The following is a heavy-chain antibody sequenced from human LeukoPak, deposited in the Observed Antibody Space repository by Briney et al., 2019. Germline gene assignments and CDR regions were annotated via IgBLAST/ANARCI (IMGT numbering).Heavy chain of an antibody. J-gene: IGHJ4*02. Sequence: GGSLRLSCAASGFTGSSNYMSWVRQAPGKGLGWVSHISGSGDNTYYADSVKGRFTISRDNSKNTLYLQMNSLRAEDTAVYYCAKVLAYSGTSYFDYWGQGALVTVSS. D-gene: IGHD1-26*01. CDR1: GFTGSSNY. CDR2: ISGSGDNT. V-gene: IGHV3-23*01. CDR3: AKVLAYSGTSYFDY.